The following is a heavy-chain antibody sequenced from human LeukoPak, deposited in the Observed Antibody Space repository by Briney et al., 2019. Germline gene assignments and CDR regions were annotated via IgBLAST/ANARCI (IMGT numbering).Heavy chain of an antibody. D-gene: IGHD6-19*01. J-gene: IGHJ4*02. Sequence: PSETLSLTCAVYGGSFSGYYWSWIRQPPGKGLEWIGEINHSGSTNYNPSLKSRVTISVDTPKNQFSLKLSSVTAADTAVYYCARGIIYSSGWSPFDYWGQGTLVTVSS. V-gene: IGHV4-34*01. CDR1: GGSFSGYY. CDR2: INHSGST. CDR3: ARGIIYSSGWSPFDY.